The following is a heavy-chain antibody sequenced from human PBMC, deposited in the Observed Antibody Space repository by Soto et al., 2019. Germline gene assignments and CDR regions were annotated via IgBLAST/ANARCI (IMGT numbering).Heavy chain of an antibody. Sequence: GASVKVSCKASGYTFTSYAMHWVRQAPGQRLEWMGWINAGNGNTKYSQKFQGRVTITRDTSASTAYMELSSLRSEDTAVYYCARDWEPITIFGVAISPPGYWGQGTLVTVSS. CDR3: ARDWEPITIFGVAISPPGY. D-gene: IGHD3-3*01. V-gene: IGHV1-3*01. CDR2: INAGNGNT. J-gene: IGHJ4*02. CDR1: GYTFTSYA.